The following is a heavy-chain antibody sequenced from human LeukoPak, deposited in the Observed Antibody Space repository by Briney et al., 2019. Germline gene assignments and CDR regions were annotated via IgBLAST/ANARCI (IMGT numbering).Heavy chain of an antibody. Sequence: ASVKVSCKASGYTFITYGISWVRQAPGQGLEWMGWISAYNGNTKYSQKFQDRVTITRDTSASTAYMELSSLRSEDTAVYYCAIKYPGDSIPFDYWGQGTLVTVSS. CDR3: AIKYPGDSIPFDY. CDR1: GYTFITYG. D-gene: IGHD3-22*01. V-gene: IGHV1-18*01. J-gene: IGHJ4*02. CDR2: ISAYNGNT.